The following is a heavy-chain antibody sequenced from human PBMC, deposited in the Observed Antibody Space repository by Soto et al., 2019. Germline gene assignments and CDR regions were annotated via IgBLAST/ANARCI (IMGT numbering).Heavy chain of an antibody. V-gene: IGHV1-18*01. CDR2: ISAYNGNT. CDR3: ARHSGIAAVGQSYCFDY. D-gene: IGHD6-13*01. Sequence: ASVKVSCKASGYTFTSYGISWVRQAPGQGLEWMGWISAYNGNTNYAQKLQGRVTMTTDTSTSTAFMELRSLGSDATALYYCARHSGIAAVGQSYCFDYWGQGTLVTVSS. J-gene: IGHJ4*02. CDR1: GYTFTSYG.